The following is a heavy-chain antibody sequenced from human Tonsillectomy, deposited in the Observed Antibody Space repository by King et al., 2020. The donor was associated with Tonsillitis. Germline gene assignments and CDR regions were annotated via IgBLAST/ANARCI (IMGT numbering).Heavy chain of an antibody. CDR3: ARYYDRDRYWYFDL. V-gene: IGHV4-30-2*01. CDR2: IYHSGST. Sequence: LQLQESGSGLVKPSQTLSLTCAVSGGSISSGGYSWSWIRQPPGKGLEWIGYIYHSGSTYYNPSLKSRVTISVDRSKNQFSLKLSSVTAADTAVYYCARYYDRDRYWYFDLWGRGTLVTVSS. J-gene: IGHJ2*01. D-gene: IGHD3-22*01. CDR1: GGSISSGGYS.